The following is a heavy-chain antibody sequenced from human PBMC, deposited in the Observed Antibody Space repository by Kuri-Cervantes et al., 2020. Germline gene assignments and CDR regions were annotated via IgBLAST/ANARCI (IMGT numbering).Heavy chain of an antibody. V-gene: IGHV1-2*02. J-gene: IGHJ4*02. D-gene: IGHD3-3*01. CDR1: GYTFTGYY. CDR3: ARDGVARYYDFWSGYYYLAGHDYYFDY. CDR2: INPNSGGT. Sequence: ASVKVSCKASGYTFTGYYMHWVRQAPGQGLEWMGWINPNSGGTNYAQKFQGRVTMTRDTSISTAYMELSRLGSDDTAVYYCARDGVARYYDFWSGYYYLAGHDYYFDYWGQGTLVTDSS.